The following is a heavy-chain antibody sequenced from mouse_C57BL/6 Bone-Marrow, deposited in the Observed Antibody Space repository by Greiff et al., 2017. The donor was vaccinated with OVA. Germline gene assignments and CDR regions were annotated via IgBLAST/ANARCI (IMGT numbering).Heavy chain of an antibody. CDR1: GFNIKDDY. D-gene: IGHD1-1*01. J-gene: IGHJ3*01. V-gene: IGHV14-4*01. Sequence: VHVKQSGAELVRPGASVKLSCTASGFNIKDDYMHWVKQRPEQGLEWIGWIDPENGDTEYASKFQGKATITADTSSNTAYLQLSSLTSEDTAVYYCTPIYYYGWFAYWGQGTLVTVSA. CDR3: TPIYYYGWFAY. CDR2: IDPENGDT.